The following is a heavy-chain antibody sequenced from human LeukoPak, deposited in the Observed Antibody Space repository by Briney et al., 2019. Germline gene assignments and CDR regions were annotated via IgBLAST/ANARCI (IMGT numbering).Heavy chain of an antibody. J-gene: IGHJ4*02. D-gene: IGHD6-13*01. Sequence: GGSLRLSCAASGFTFSSYAVHWVRQAPGKGLEWVVNINEGGNEKNYVDSVKGRFTASRDNAQNSLYLQMNSLRVEDTAVYYCARHPNSNWDYWGQGTLVTVSS. V-gene: IGHV3-7*03. CDR3: ARHPNSNWDY. CDR1: GFTFSSYA. CDR2: INEGGNEK.